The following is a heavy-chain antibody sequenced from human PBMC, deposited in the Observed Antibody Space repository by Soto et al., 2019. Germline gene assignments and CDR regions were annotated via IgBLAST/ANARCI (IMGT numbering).Heavy chain of an antibody. J-gene: IGHJ4*02. CDR1: GFTFSSYG. Sequence: PGGSLRLSCAASGFTFSSYGMHWVRQAPGKGLEWVAVIWYDGSNKYYADSVKGRFTISRDNSKNTLYLQMNSLRAEDTAVYYCARDGIGYSYGFSDYWGQGTLVTVSS. CDR2: IWYDGSNK. D-gene: IGHD5-18*01. CDR3: ARDGIGYSYGFSDY. V-gene: IGHV3-33*01.